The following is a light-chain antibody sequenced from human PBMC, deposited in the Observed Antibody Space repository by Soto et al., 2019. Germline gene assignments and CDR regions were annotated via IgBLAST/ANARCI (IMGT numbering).Light chain of an antibody. CDR2: GAS. CDR3: QQYGSSPLT. V-gene: IGKV3-20*01. CDR1: QSVSSSY. Sequence: EIVLTTSPATLSVSPGERATLSCRASQSVSSSYLAWYQQKPGQAPRLLSDGASSRATGIPDRFSGSGAGTDFTLTIIRLEPEDFAVYDCQQYGSSPLTFGGGTKVDIK. J-gene: IGKJ4*01.